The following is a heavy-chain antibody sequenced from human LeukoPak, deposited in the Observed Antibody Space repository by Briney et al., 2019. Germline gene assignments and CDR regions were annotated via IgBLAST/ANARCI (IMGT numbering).Heavy chain of an antibody. CDR1: GYTFTGYY. J-gene: IGHJ6*03. V-gene: IGHV1-2*02. D-gene: IGHD2-15*01. CDR3: ARDLQRRYCSGGSCYSPKHTYYYYYMDV. Sequence: ASVKVSCKASGYTFTGYYMHWVRQAPGQGLEWMGWINPNSGGTNYAQKFQGRVTMTRDTSISTAYMELSRLRSDDTAVYYCARDLQRRYCSGGSCYSPKHTYYYYYMDVWGKGTTVTVSS. CDR2: INPNSGGT.